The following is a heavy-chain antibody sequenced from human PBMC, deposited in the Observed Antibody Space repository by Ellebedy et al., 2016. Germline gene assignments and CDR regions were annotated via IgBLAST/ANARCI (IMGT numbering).Heavy chain of an antibody. CDR3: TTRVAGNY. J-gene: IGHJ4*02. V-gene: IGHV3-15*01. Sequence: GESLKISCAASGFTFTNYAMTWVRQAPGKGLEWVGRIKSKTDGGTTDYAAPVKGRFTISRDDSKNTLYLQMNSLKTEDTAVYYCTTRVAGNYWGQGTLVTVSS. D-gene: IGHD6-19*01. CDR1: GFTFTNYA. CDR2: IKSKTDGGTT.